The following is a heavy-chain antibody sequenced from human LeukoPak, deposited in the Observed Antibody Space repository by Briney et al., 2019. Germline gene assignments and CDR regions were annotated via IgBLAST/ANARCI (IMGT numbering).Heavy chain of an antibody. D-gene: IGHD2-2*01. V-gene: IGHV5-51*01. CDR2: IYPGDSDT. CDR3: ARRGCSSTSCYSLDY. CDR1: GYSFTTYW. Sequence: GESLKISCKGSGYSFTTYWIAWVRQMPGKGLEWMGIIYPGDSDTRYSPPFQGQVTISADKSISTAYLQWSSLKASDTAMYYCARRGCSSTSCYSLDYWGQGTLVTVSS. J-gene: IGHJ4*02.